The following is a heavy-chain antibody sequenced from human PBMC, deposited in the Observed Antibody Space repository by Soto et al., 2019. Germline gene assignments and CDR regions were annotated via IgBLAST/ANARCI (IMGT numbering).Heavy chain of an antibody. CDR1: GYTFTSYD. CDR2: MNPNSGNT. J-gene: IGHJ6*02. V-gene: IGHV1-8*01. D-gene: IGHD6-13*01. CDR3: ARGLRSSSWYAPYYYYGMDV. Sequence: ASVKVSCKASGYTFTSYDINWVRQATGQGLEWMGWMNPNSGNTGYAQKFQGRVTMTRNTSISTAYMELSSLRSEDTAVYYCARGLRSSSWYAPYYYYGMDVWGQGTTLTVSS.